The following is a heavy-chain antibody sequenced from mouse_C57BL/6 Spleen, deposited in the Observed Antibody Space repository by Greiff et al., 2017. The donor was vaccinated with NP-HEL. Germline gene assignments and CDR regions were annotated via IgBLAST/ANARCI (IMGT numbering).Heavy chain of an antibody. V-gene: IGHV1-82*01. CDR2: IYPGDGDT. D-gene: IGHD1-1*01. CDR1: GYAFSSSW. J-gene: IGHJ2*01. CDR3: ARGHYYGSSYYFDY. Sequence: QVHVKQSGPELVKPGASVKISCKASGYAFSSSWMNWVKQRPGKGLEWIGRIYPGDGDTNYNGKFKGKATLTADKSSSTAYMQLSSLTSEDSAVYFCARGHYYGSSYYFDYWGQGTTLTVSS.